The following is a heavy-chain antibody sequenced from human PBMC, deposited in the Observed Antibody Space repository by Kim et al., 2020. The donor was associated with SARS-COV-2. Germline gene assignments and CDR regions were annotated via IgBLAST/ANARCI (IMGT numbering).Heavy chain of an antibody. CDR3: AREAPIYYYGSGSYYIDY. Sequence: ASVKVSCKASGYTFTSYGISWVRQAPGQGLEWMGWISAYNGNTNYAQKLQGRVTMTTDTSTSTAYMELRSLRSDDTAVYYCAREAPIYYYGSGSYYIDYWGQGTLVTVSS. CDR1: GYTFTSYG. J-gene: IGHJ4*02. D-gene: IGHD3-10*01. CDR2: ISAYNGNT. V-gene: IGHV1-18*01.